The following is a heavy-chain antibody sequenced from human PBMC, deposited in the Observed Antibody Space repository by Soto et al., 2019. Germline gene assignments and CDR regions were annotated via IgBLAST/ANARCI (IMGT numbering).Heavy chain of an antibody. CDR1: GGSISSGGYY. D-gene: IGHD6-13*01. CDR2: IYYSGST. J-gene: IGHJ5*02. Sequence: PSETLSLTCTVSGGSISSGGYYWSWIRQHPGKGLGWIGYIYYSGSTYYNPSLKSRVTISVDTSKNQFSLKLSSVTAADTAVYYCARAAHYSSPFRWFDPWGQGTLVTVSS. CDR3: ARAAHYSSPFRWFDP. V-gene: IGHV4-31*03.